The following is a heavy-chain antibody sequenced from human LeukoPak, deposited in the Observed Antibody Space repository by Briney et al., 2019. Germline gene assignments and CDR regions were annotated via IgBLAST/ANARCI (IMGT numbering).Heavy chain of an antibody. J-gene: IGHJ4*02. CDR3: ARDMTTYYVREMVTISPSVY. CDR1: GFTFSSYW. V-gene: IGHV3-7*01. D-gene: IGHD5-24*01. CDR2: IKQDGSEK. Sequence: GGSLRLSCAASGFTFSSYWMSWVRQAPGKGLEWVANIKQDGSEKYYVDSVKGRFTISRDNAKNSLYLQMNSLRAEDTAVYYCARDMTTYYVREMVTISPSVYWGQGTLVTVSS.